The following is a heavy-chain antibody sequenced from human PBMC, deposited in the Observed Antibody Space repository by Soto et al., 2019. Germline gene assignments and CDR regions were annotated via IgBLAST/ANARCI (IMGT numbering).Heavy chain of an antibody. V-gene: IGHV3-48*03. Sequence: PGGSLRLSCAASGFTFSSYEMNWVRQAPGKGLEWVSYISSSGSTIYHADSVKGRFTISRDNAKNSLYLQMNSLRAEDTAVYYCARDTTYYYGMDVWGQGTTVTVSS. J-gene: IGHJ6*02. D-gene: IGHD1-26*01. CDR3: ARDTTYYYGMDV. CDR2: ISSSGSTI. CDR1: GFTFSSYE.